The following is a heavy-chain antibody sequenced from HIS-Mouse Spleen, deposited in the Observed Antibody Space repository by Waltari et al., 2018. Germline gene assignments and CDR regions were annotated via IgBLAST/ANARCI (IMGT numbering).Heavy chain of an antibody. V-gene: IGHV3-33*01. CDR2: IWYDGSNK. J-gene: IGHJ3*02. Sequence: QVQLVESGGGVVQPGRSLRLSCAASGFTFSSYGMHWVRQAPGKGLEWVAVIWYDGSNKYYADPVKGRFTISRDNSKNTLYLQMNSLRAEDTAVYYCAGERYSYGSDAFDIWGQGTMVTVSS. CDR3: AGERYSYGSDAFDI. CDR1: GFTFSSYG. D-gene: IGHD5-18*01.